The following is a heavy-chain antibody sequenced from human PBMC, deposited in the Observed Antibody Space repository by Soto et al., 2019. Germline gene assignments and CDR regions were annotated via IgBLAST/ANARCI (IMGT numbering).Heavy chain of an antibody. Sequence: SQTLSLTCVISGDSVSSNSAAWNWIRQSPSRGLEWLGRTYYRSKWSNDYAVSVKSRITINPDTSKNQFSLRLNSVTPEDTAVYYGARTGDRTRGFDYWGQGTLVTVSS. J-gene: IGHJ4*02. CDR3: ARTGDRTRGFDY. V-gene: IGHV6-1*01. CDR1: GDSVSSNSAA. D-gene: IGHD4-17*01. CDR2: TYYRSKWSN.